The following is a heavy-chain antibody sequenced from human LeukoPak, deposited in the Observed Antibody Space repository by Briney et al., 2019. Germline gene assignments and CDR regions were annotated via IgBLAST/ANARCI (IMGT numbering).Heavy chain of an antibody. D-gene: IGHD5-18*01. CDR3: ARVADTAMATPHLYSWFDP. CDR2: IKQDGSEK. J-gene: IGHJ5*02. Sequence: GGSLRLSCAASGFTFSSYWMSWVRQAPGKGLEWVANIKQDGSEKYYVDSVKGRFTISRDNAKNSLYLQMNSLRAEDTAVYYCARVADTAMATPHLYSWFDPWGQGTLVTVSS. CDR1: GFTFSSYW. V-gene: IGHV3-7*01.